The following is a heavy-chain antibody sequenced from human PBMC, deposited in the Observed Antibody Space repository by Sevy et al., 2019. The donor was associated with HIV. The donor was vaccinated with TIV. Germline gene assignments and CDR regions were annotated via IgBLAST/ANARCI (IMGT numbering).Heavy chain of an antibody. CDR3: ARGNEFGAFDI. D-gene: IGHD3-10*01. J-gene: IGHJ3*02. V-gene: IGHV3-30-3*01. CDR2: ISYDGSNK. CDR1: GFTFSSYA. Sequence: GGSLRFSCAASGFTFSSYAMHWVRQAPGKGLEWVAVISYDGSNKYYADSVKGRFTISRDNSKNTLYLQMNSLRAEDTAVYYCARGNEFGAFDIWGQGTMVTVSS.